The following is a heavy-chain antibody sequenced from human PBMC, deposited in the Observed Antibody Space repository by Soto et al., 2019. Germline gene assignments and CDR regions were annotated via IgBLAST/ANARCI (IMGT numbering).Heavy chain of an antibody. CDR3: ARPSDIVATIGGFDY. Sequence: QLQLQESGPGLVKPSETLSLTCTVSGGSISSSSYYWGWIRQPPGKGLEWIGSIYYSGSTYYNPSLKSRVTISVDTSKNQFSLKLSSVTAADTAVYYCARPSDIVATIGGFDYWGQGTLVTVSS. CDR1: GGSISSSSYY. D-gene: IGHD5-12*01. J-gene: IGHJ4*02. CDR2: IYYSGST. V-gene: IGHV4-39*01.